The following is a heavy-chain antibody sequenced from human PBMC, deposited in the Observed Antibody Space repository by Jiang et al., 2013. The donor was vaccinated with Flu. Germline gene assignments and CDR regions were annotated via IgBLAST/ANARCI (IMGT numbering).Heavy chain of an antibody. CDR2: ISWNGDTT. CDR3: ATGGAPGALDM. V-gene: IGHV3-20*04. D-gene: IGHD1-26*01. J-gene: IGHJ3*02. CDR1: GLTFGDYG. Sequence: VQLVESGGGVVRPGGSLRLSCAVSGLTFGDYGMTWVRQVPGKGLEWVSGISWNGDTTGYADSVKGRFTISRDNAKNSLYLQMNSLRAEDTALYYCATGGAPGALDMWGQGTMVTVSS.